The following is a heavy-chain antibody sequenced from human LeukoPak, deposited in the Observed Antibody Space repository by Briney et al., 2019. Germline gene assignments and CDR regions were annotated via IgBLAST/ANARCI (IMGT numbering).Heavy chain of an antibody. CDR2: IIPIFGTA. Sequence: SVKVSCKASGGTFSSYAISWVRQAPGQGREWMGGIIPIFGTANYAQKFQGRVTITTDESTSTAYMELSSLRSEDTAVYYCAREEAYYDILTGYYLGYYFDYWGQGTLVTVSS. CDR1: GGTFSSYA. J-gene: IGHJ4*02. CDR3: AREEAYYDILTGYYLGYYFDY. D-gene: IGHD3-9*01. V-gene: IGHV1-69*05.